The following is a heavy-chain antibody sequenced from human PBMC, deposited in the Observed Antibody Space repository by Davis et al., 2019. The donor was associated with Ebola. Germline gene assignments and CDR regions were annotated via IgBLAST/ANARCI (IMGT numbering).Heavy chain of an antibody. D-gene: IGHD5-12*01. Sequence: GGSLRPSCAPSGFTFSTSWMSWVRQAPGKGLEWVAVISYDGGNKYYADSVKGRFTITRDNSKNTLSLQMNSLRAEETAVYYCARGGRVATCPIPGWGQGTLVTVSS. CDR2: ISYDGGNK. J-gene: IGHJ4*02. CDR3: ARGGRVATCPIPG. V-gene: IGHV3-30*03. CDR1: GFTFSTSW.